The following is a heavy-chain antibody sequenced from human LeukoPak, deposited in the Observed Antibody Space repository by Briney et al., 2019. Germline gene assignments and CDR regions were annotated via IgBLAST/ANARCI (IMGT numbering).Heavy chain of an antibody. V-gene: IGHV3-53*01. CDR2: ISYSGANS. CDR1: GFTVSSNY. D-gene: IGHD3-16*02. CDR3: ARDMQLST. Sequence: GGSLRLSCAASGFTVSSNYMSWVRQAPGEGLEWVSLISYSGANSYYTDSVRGRFTISRDNSKDTLFLQMNSLRAEDTAIYYWARDMQLSTWGLGTMVTVSS. J-gene: IGHJ3*01.